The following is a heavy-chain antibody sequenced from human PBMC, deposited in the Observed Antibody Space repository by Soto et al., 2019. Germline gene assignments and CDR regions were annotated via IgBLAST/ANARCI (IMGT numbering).Heavy chain of an antibody. CDR3: ARDFYDFSNSSWYVRYYYYMDV. J-gene: IGHJ6*03. D-gene: IGHD6-13*01. CDR2: ISAYNGNT. CDR1: GYTFTSYG. Sequence: GASVKVSCKASGYTFTSYGISWVRQAPGQGLEWMGWISAYNGNTNYAQKLQGRVTITRDTSASTAYMELSSLRSEDTAVYYCARDFYDFSNSSWYVRYYYYMDVWGKGTTVTVSS. V-gene: IGHV1-18*01.